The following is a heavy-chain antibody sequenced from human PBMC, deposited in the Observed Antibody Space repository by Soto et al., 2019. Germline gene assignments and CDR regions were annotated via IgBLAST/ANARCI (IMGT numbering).Heavy chain of an antibody. Sequence: SETLSLTCTVSGGSISSSSYYWGWIRQPPGKGLEWIGSIYYSGSTYYNPSLKSRVTISVYTSKNHFSLKLSSVTAADPAVYYCARQLGNFVDYWGQGTLVTVSS. J-gene: IGHJ4*02. CDR1: GGSISSSSYY. CDR2: IYYSGST. CDR3: ARQLGNFVDY. D-gene: IGHD7-27*01. V-gene: IGHV4-39*01.